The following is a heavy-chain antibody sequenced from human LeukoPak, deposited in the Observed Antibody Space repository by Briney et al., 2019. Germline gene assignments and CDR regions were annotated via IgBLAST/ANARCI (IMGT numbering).Heavy chain of an antibody. V-gene: IGHV1-24*01. CDR2: FDPEDGET. J-gene: IGHJ6*03. D-gene: IGHD3-3*01. CDR1: GYTLTELS. CDR3: ATSGAPFGVVFSPFTRYYYYMDV. Sequence: ASVKVSCKVSGYTLTELSMHWVRQAPGKGLEWMGGFDPEDGETIYAQKFQGGVTMTEDTSTDTAYMELSSLRSEDTAVYYCATSGAPFGVVFSPFTRYYYYMDVWGKGTTVTVSS.